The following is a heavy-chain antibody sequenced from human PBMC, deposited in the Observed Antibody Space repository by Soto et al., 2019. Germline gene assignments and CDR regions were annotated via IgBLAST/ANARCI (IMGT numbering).Heavy chain of an antibody. Sequence: QVHLQESGPDLVRPSETLSLTCSFFGGSISSDNWWSWVRQTPGKGLEWIGEIYHSGNTYYNPSLKSRVTISVDKSKNQFSLKVTSVTAADTALYYCARLSASSKLRGVVINWGQGTLVTVSS. J-gene: IGHJ4*02. V-gene: IGHV4-4*02. D-gene: IGHD3-10*01. CDR1: GGSISSDNW. CDR3: ARLSASSKLRGVVIN. CDR2: IYHSGNT.